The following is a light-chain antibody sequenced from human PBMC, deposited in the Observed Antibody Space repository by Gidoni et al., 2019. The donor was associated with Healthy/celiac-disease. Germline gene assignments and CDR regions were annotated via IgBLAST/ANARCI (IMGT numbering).Light chain of an antibody. CDR3: MQALQTPWT. Sequence: DIVMTQSPLSLPVTPGEPASISCRSSQSLLHSNGYNYLDWYLQKPGQSPQLLIYLGSNRASGVPDRFSGSGEGKDFTLKISRVEAEDVGVYYCMQALQTPWTFGQGTKVEIK. J-gene: IGKJ1*01. CDR2: LGS. CDR1: QSLLHSNGYNY. V-gene: IGKV2-28*01.